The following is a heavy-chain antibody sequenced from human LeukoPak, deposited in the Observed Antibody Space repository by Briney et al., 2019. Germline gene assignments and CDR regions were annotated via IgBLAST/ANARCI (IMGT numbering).Heavy chain of an antibody. CDR3: AKLLLD. CDR1: GFTLSSSA. CDR2: MTEGGAT. D-gene: IGHD3-22*01. J-gene: IGHJ4*02. Sequence: GGSLRLSCAASGFTLSSSAMSWVRQAPGKGLEWVSVMTEGGATYYAGPVRGRFTISRDNSKNMLYLQMNSLRAEDTAVYYCAKLLLDWGQGTLVTVSS. V-gene: IGHV3-23*01.